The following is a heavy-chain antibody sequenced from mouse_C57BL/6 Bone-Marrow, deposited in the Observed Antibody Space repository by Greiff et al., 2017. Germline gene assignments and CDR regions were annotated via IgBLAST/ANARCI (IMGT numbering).Heavy chain of an antibody. CDR1: GYTFTEYT. CDR3: ARHEDEYSYGSSPYYYAMDY. V-gene: IGHV1-62-2*01. CDR2: FYPGSGSI. Sequence: VQLQQSGAELVKPGASVKLSCKASGYTFTEYTIHWVKQRSGQGLEWIGWFYPGSGSIKYNEKFKDKATLTAAKSSSKVYLELSQLKSESSSVYFCARHEDEYSYGSSPYYYAMDYRGQGTPGTVSS. D-gene: IGHD1-1*01. J-gene: IGHJ4*01.